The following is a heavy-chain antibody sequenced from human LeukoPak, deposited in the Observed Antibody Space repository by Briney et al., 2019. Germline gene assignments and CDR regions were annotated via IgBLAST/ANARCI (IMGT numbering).Heavy chain of an antibody. D-gene: IGHD5-18*01. CDR2: INHSGST. CDR1: GGSFSGYY. J-gene: IGHJ4*02. V-gene: IGHV4-34*01. CDR3: AKEYGYTYGEFDY. Sequence: SETLSLTCAVHGGSFSGYYWSWIRQPPGKGLEWIGEINHSGSTNYNPSLKSRVTISVDTSKNQFSLKLSSVTAADTAVYYCAKEYGYTYGEFDYWGQGTLVTVSS.